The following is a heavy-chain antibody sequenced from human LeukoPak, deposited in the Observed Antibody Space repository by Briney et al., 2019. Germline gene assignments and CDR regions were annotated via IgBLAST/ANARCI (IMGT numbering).Heavy chain of an antibody. J-gene: IGHJ4*02. CDR1: GFTLSNDW. Sequence: GGSLRLSCAPSGFTLSNDWAHWVRQPPGKGLVWVSRISSDGTNTLYADSVKGRFTISRDNARNPLRLQMKSLRADDTAVYYCVVGGGIYWSQRTLVTV. CDR3: VVGGGIY. D-gene: IGHD1-26*01. CDR2: ISSDGTNT. V-gene: IGHV3-74*03.